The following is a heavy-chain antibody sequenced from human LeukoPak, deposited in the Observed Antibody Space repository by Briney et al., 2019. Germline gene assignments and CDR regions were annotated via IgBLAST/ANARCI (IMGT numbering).Heavy chain of an antibody. Sequence: SETLSLTCTVSGGSISSYYWSWIRQPPGKGLEGIGYIYYSGSINYNPSLKSRVTISVDTSKNQFSLKLSSVTAADTAVYYCARANGHGDYSLGYWGQGTLVTVSS. J-gene: IGHJ4*02. CDR3: ARANGHGDYSLGY. CDR1: GGSISSYY. D-gene: IGHD4-17*01. CDR2: IYYSGSI. V-gene: IGHV4-59*01.